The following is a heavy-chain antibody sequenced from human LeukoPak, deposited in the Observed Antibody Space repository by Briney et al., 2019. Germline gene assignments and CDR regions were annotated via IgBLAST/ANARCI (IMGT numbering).Heavy chain of an antibody. V-gene: IGHV4-30-2*01. D-gene: IGHD6-19*01. CDR1: GGSISSGGYY. J-gene: IGHJ4*02. CDR2: IYHSGST. Sequence: SETLSLTCAVSGGSISSGGYYWSWIRQPPGKGLEWIGYIYHSGSTYYNPSLKSRVTISVDRSKNQFSLKLSSVTAADTAVYYCARLWGGMPVAGTRDLDYWGQGTLVTVSS. CDR3: ARLWGGMPVAGTRDLDY.